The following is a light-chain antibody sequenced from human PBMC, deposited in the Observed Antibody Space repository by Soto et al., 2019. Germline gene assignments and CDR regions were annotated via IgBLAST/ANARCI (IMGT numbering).Light chain of an antibody. CDR2: GAS. V-gene: IGKV3-15*01. CDR3: QQYNNWPET. Sequence: EIVMTQSPATLSVSPGERATLSCRASQSVYSNLAWYQQKPGQAPRLLIYGASTRATGIPARFSGSGSGTEFTLTISSLQSEDFAVYYCQQYNNWPETFGQGTKVDIK. J-gene: IGKJ1*01. CDR1: QSVYSN.